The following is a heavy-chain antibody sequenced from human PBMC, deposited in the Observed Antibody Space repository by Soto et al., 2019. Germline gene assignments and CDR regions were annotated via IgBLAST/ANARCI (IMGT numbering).Heavy chain of an antibody. CDR1: GGTFSSYA. CDR3: AGSGSYYSPGDRPAIMDV. J-gene: IGHJ6*02. CDR2: IIPIFGTA. D-gene: IGHD3-10*01. Sequence: SVKVSCKASGGTFSSYAISWVRQAPGQGLEWMGGIIPIFGTANYAQKFQGRVTITADESTSTAYMELSSLRSEDTAVYYCAGSGSYYSPGDRPAIMDVWGQGTTVTVSS. V-gene: IGHV1-69*13.